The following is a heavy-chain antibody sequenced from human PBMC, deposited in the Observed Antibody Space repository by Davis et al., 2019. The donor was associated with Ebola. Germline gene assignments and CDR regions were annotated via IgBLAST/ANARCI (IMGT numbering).Heavy chain of an antibody. CDR3: ARDHSSYDFWSVLISYFDY. Sequence: GESLKISCAASGFTFSSHGMHWVRQAPGQGLVWVAVIWYDGSNKYYADSVKGRFTISRDNSKNTLYLQMNSLRAEDTAVYYCARDHSSYDFWSVLISYFDYWGQGTLVTVSS. CDR2: IWYDGSNK. D-gene: IGHD3-3*01. J-gene: IGHJ4*02. CDR1: GFTFSSHG. V-gene: IGHV3-33*01.